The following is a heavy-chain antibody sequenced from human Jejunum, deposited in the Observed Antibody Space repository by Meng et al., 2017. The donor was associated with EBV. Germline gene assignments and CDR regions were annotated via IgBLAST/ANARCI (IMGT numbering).Heavy chain of an antibody. CDR1: GFTFSDYA. CDR2: ISSSSSYI. CDR3: ARDGEWDLGGVIDH. J-gene: IGHJ4*02. V-gene: IGHV3-21*01. D-gene: IGHD1-26*01. Sequence: EVQWVESGGGLVESWGSLRLSCAAAGFTFSDYAINLVRQAPGKGLDWVSYISSSSSYIYYAESVKGRFTISRDNAKNSLYLQMNSLRAEDTAVYYCARDGEWDLGGVIDHWGQGTLVTVSS.